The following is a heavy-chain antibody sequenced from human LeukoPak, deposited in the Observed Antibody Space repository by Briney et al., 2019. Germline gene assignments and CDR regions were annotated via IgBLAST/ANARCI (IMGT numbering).Heavy chain of an antibody. CDR2: INPNSGGT. Sequence: ASVKVSCKASGYTFTGYYMRWVRQAPGQGLEWMGWINPNSGGTNYAQKFQGRVTMTRDTSISTAYMELSRLRSDDTAVYYCARVFRVAVSGADYWGQGTLVTVSS. D-gene: IGHD6-19*01. V-gene: IGHV1-2*02. CDR1: GYTFTGYY. CDR3: ARVFRVAVSGADY. J-gene: IGHJ4*02.